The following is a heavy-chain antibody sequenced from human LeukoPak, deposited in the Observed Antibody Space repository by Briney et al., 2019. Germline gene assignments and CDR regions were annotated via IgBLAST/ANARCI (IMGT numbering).Heavy chain of an antibody. Sequence: ASVKVSCKASGYTFTGYYLHWVRHGPGEGHEWMGRFNPDSGDTNYVQKFQGRVTMPRDTSVHTAYKELSRLRSDDTAVYYCAREYLWLRTKDVWGQGSPVSVSS. V-gene: IGHV1-2*02. J-gene: IGHJ6*01. CDR1: GYTFTGYY. CDR2: FNPDSGDT. CDR3: AREYLWLRTKDV. D-gene: IGHD3-9*01.